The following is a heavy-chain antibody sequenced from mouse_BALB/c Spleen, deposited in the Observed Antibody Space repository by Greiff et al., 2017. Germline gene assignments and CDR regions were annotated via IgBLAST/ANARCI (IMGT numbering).Heavy chain of an antibody. CDR3: ARANWDWYFDV. D-gene: IGHD4-1*01. J-gene: IGHJ1*01. Sequence: VQLVESGPGLVAPSQSLSITCTVSGFSLTGYGVNWVRQPPGKGLEWLGMIWGDGSTNYNSALMSRLSISKDNSKSQVFLKMNSLQTDDTAMYYCARANWDWYFDVWGAGTTVTVSS. CDR2: IWGDGST. CDR1: GFSLTGYG. V-gene: IGHV2-6-7*01.